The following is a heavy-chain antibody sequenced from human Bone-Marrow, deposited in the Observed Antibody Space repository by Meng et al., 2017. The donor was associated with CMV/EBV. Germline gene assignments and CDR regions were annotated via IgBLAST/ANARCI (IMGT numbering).Heavy chain of an antibody. CDR3: ATRMGTGYTSD. Sequence: GESLKISCAASGFTFSSYAMHWVRQAPGKGLEWVAVISYDGSNKYYADSVKGRFTISRDNAENSLYLQMNNLRVDDTAVYYCATRMGTGYTSDWGQGTLVTVSS. CDR1: GFTFSSYA. J-gene: IGHJ4*02. V-gene: IGHV3-30-3*01. CDR2: ISYDGSNK. D-gene: IGHD6-19*01.